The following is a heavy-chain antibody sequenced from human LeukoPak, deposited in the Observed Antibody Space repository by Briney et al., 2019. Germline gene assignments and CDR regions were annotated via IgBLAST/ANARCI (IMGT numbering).Heavy chain of an antibody. CDR2: ISGSGGST. D-gene: IGHD6-19*01. V-gene: IGHV3-23*01. Sequence: ETLSLTCAVYGGSFSGYYWGWVRQAPGKGLEWVSAISGSGGSTYYADSVKGRFTISRDNSKNTLYLQINSLRAEDTAVYYCAKTSSGWPAAFDIWGQGTMVTVSS. CDR1: GGSFSGYY. J-gene: IGHJ3*02. CDR3: AKTSSGWPAAFDI.